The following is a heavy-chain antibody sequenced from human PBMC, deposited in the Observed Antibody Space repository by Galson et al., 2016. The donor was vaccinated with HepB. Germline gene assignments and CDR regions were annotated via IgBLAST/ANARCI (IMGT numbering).Heavy chain of an antibody. D-gene: IGHD2-2*01. CDR2: MNPSYGNT. CDR3: AREIGGIGSAAIGLPWGGVEI. J-gene: IGHJ3*01. CDR1: GYSLTSHY. Sequence: SVKVSCKASGYSLTSHYMHWVRQAPGQGLEWMGVMNPSYGNTEYAQKVRGRFSMTRDTSTSTIYMELSSLRSEDTAVYYCAREIGGIGSAAIGLPWGGVEIRGQGAMVTVS. V-gene: IGHV1-46*01.